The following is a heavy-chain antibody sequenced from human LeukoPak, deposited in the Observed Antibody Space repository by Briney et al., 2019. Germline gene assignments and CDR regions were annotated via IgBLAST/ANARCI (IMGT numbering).Heavy chain of an antibody. CDR3: ARYMLSGLLDWSDP. Sequence: PSETLSLTCTFSSGSISSYYWSWIRQPPGKGLEWIGYIYYSGSTNYNPSLKSRVTISVDTSKNQFSLKLSSVTAADTAVYYCARYMLSGLLDWSDPWGQGTLVTVSS. CDR1: SGSISSYY. D-gene: IGHD2-8*01. CDR2: IYYSGST. V-gene: IGHV4-59*01. J-gene: IGHJ5*02.